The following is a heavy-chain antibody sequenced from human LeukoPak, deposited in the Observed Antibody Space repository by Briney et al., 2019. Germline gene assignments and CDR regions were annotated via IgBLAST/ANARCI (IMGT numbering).Heavy chain of an antibody. V-gene: IGHV3-23*01. CDR1: GFTFSSYA. J-gene: IGHJ4*02. CDR3: VGGDLYYFDY. D-gene: IGHD2-21*02. CDR2: ICGSGGST. Sequence: GGFLRLSCAASGFTFSSYAMSWVRQAPGKGLEWVSAICGSGGSTYYADSVKGRFTISRDNSKNTLYLQMNSLRAEDTAVYYCVGGDLYYFDYWGQGTLVTVSS.